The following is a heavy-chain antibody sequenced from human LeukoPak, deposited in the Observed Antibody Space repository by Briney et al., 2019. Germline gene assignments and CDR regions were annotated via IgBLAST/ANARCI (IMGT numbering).Heavy chain of an antibody. D-gene: IGHD3-3*01. J-gene: IGHJ4*02. CDR3: GSGSYSDFGSDEYGPLQFDF. Sequence: SETLSLTCTVSGASLSSYYWTWIRQSPGKGLEWIGDVYYTGSTNYSPSLKSRVTMSVDMFNIQFSLKLRSVTAADTALCSCGSGSYSDFGSDEYGPLQFDFWGQGTLVTVSS. V-gene: IGHV4-59*01. CDR2: VYYTGST. CDR1: GASLSSYY.